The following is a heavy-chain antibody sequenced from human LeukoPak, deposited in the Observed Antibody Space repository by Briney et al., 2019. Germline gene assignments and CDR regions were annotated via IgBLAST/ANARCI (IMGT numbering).Heavy chain of an antibody. D-gene: IGHD4-23*01. CDR1: GFTFSSYA. CDR2: ISGSGGST. J-gene: IGHJ4*02. Sequence: PGGSLRLSCAASGFTFSSYAMSWVRQAPGKGLEWVSAISGSGGSTYYADSVKGRFTISRDNSKNTLYLQMNSLRAEDTAVYYCAKFERWFSGRGNYFDYWGQGTLVTVSS. CDR3: AKFERWFSGRGNYFDY. V-gene: IGHV3-23*01.